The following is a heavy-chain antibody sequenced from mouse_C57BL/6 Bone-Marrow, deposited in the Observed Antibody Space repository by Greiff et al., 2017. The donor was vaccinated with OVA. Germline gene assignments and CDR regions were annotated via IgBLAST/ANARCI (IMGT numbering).Heavy chain of an antibody. V-gene: IGHV5-4*01. Sequence: EVQLVESGGGLVKPGGSLKLSCAASGFTFSSYAMSWVRQTPEKRLEWVATISDGGSYTYYPDNVKGRFTISRDNAKNNLYLQMSHLKSEDTAMYYCARVYGNYVFAYWGQGTLVTVSA. CDR3: ARVYGNYVFAY. CDR1: GFTFSSYA. J-gene: IGHJ3*01. D-gene: IGHD2-1*01. CDR2: ISDGGSYT.